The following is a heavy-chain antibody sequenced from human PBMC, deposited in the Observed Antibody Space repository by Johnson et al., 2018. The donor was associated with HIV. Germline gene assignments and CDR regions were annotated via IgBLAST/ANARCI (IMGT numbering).Heavy chain of an antibody. CDR3: AKDDAFSGYGYDAFDI. D-gene: IGHD5-12*01. J-gene: IGHJ3*02. Sequence: QMQLVESGGGVVQPGRSLRLSCAASGFTFSSYGMHWVRQAPGKGLEWVALISYDGSNKYYADSVKGRFTISRDNSKNTLYLQMNSLRAEDTAVYYCAKDDAFSGYGYDAFDIWGQGTLVTVSS. CDR2: ISYDGSNK. V-gene: IGHV3-30*18. CDR1: GFTFSSYG.